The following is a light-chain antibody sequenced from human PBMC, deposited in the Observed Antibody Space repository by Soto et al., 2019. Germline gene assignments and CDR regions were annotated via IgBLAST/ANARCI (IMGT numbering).Light chain of an antibody. J-gene: IGKJ4*01. V-gene: IGKV3D-20*02. CDR1: QSVSSNH. CDR3: QQHSNWPLT. Sequence: DIVLTQSPGTLSLSPGERATLSCRASQSVSSNHLAWYQQKPGQAPRLLIYGGSSRATGIPVRFSGSGSETDFTLTISSLEPEDFAVYYCQQHSNWPLTFGGGTKVDIK. CDR2: GGS.